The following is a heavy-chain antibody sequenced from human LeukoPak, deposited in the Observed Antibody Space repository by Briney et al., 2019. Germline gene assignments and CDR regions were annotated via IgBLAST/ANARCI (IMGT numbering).Heavy chain of an antibody. CDR2: IYPGDSDT. CDR3: ARVRSQLGHDY. V-gene: IGHV5-51*01. D-gene: IGHD2-2*01. Sequence: GESLQISCQGSGYSFTSYWIGWMRQMPGKGLEWMGIIYPGDSDTRYSPSFQGQVTISADKSISTAYLQWSSLKASDTAMYYCARVRSQLGHDYWGQGTLVTVSS. J-gene: IGHJ4*02. CDR1: GYSFTSYW.